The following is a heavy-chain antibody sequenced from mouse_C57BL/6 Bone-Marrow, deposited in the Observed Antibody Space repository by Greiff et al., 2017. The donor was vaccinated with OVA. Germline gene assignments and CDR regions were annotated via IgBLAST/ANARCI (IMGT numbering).Heavy chain of an antibody. V-gene: IGHV5-2*03. D-gene: IGHD2-4*01. J-gene: IGHJ3*01. CDR1: EYEFPSHD. CDR2: INSDGGST. CDR3: ARRGYDYPFAY. Sequence: EVKVEESGGGLVQPGESLKLSCESNEYEFPSHDMSWVRKTPEKRLELVAAINSDGGSTYYPDTMERRFIISRDNTKKTLYLQMSSLRSEDTALYYCARRGYDYPFAYWGQGTLVTVSA.